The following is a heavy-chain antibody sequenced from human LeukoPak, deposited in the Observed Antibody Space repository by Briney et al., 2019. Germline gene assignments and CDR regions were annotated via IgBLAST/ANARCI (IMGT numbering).Heavy chain of an antibody. Sequence: PSETLSLTCTVSGGSITSSSYYWGWIRQPPGKGLEWIGSIYYSGSTYYNPSLKSRVTISVDTSKNQFSLKLSSVTAADTAVYYCATRGRGYSYGYTIDYYYMDVWGKGTTVTISS. CDR2: IYYSGST. J-gene: IGHJ6*03. CDR1: GGSITSSSYY. D-gene: IGHD5-18*01. V-gene: IGHV4-39*01. CDR3: ATRGRGYSYGYTIDYYYMDV.